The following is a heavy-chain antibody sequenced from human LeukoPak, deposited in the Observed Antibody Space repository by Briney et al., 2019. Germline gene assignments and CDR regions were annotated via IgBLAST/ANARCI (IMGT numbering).Heavy chain of an antibody. CDR1: EFTFSSYE. Sequence: GGSLRLSCAASEFTFSSYEMNWVRQAPGEGLEWVSYVSSSGRTIYYADSVKGRFPISRDNAKNSVYLQMNSLRAEDTAVYFCARARRYRGSFILDFWGQGTLVTVSS. J-gene: IGHJ4*02. D-gene: IGHD1-26*01. CDR3: ARARRYRGSFILDF. V-gene: IGHV3-48*03. CDR2: VSSSGRTI.